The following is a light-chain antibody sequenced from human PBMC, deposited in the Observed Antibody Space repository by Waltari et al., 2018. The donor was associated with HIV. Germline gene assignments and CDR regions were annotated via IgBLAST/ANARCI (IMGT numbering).Light chain of an antibody. CDR2: GSS. Sequence: QSVLTQPPSVSGAPGQRVTISCTGSSSNIGAGYHVHWYQQLPGTAPKLLIYGSSKRPSGVPDRFSGSKSGTSASLAIPGLQAEDEADYHCQSHDSSLSGYVFGTGTKVTVL. CDR1: SSNIGAGYH. CDR3: QSHDSSLSGYV. J-gene: IGLJ1*01. V-gene: IGLV1-40*01.